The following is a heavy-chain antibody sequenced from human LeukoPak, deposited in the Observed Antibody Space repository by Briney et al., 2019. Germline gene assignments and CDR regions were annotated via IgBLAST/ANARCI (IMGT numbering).Heavy chain of an antibody. D-gene: IGHD3-10*01. Sequence: GGSLRLSCAASGFTFSNYGINWVRQAPGKGLEWVAVISYDGSNKYYADSVKGRFTISRDNSKNTLYLQMNSLRAEDTAVYYCARGILWFGESPEDVYYYMDVWGKGTTVTVSS. CDR3: ARGILWFGESPEDVYYYMDV. CDR2: ISYDGSNK. J-gene: IGHJ6*03. CDR1: GFTFSNYG. V-gene: IGHV3-30*19.